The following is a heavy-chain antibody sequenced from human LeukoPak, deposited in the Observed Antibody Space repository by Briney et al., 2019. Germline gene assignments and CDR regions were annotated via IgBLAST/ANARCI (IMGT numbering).Heavy chain of an antibody. J-gene: IGHJ3*02. CDR2: INHSGSS. V-gene: IGHV4-34*01. D-gene: IGHD4-4*01. CDR3: ARDPLIVTSGPDVFDI. Sequence: PSETLSLTCAVYGGSLTGYYWSWIRQPPGKGLQWIGEINHSGSSNYNPSLKSRVTISVDTSKNQFSLNLRSVTAADTAVYFCARDPLIVTSGPDVFDIWGQGTLVTVSS. CDR1: GGSLTGYY.